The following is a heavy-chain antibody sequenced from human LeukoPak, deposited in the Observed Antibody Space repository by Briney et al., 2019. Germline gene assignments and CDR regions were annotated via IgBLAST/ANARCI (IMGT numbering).Heavy chain of an antibody. CDR1: GGSISSYY. CDR2: IYTSGST. D-gene: IGHD3-3*01. Sequence: SETLSLTCTVSGGSISSYYWSWIRQPPGKGLEWIGYIYTSGSTNYNPSLKGRVTISVDTSKNQFSLKLSSVTAADTAVYYCARGFWSGYYYYYYYYMDVWGKGTTVTVSS. CDR3: ARGFWSGYYYYYYYYMDV. V-gene: IGHV4-4*09. J-gene: IGHJ6*03.